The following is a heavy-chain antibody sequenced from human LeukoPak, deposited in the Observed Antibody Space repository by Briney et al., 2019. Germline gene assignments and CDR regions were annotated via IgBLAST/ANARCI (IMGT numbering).Heavy chain of an antibody. CDR1: GFTFSSYA. V-gene: IGHV3-23*01. D-gene: IGHD2-15*01. Sequence: GGSLRLSCAASGFTFSSYAMSWVRQAPGKGLEWVSSISGSGGSTHYADSVKDRFTTSRDNSKNTLYLQMNSLRAEDTAVYYCAKETVVVVAATPDAFDIWGQGTMVTVSS. J-gene: IGHJ3*02. CDR3: AKETVVVVAATPDAFDI. CDR2: ISGSGGST.